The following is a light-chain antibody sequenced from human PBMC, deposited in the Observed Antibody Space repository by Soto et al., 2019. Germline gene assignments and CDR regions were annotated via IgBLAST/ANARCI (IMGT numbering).Light chain of an antibody. Sequence: EIVITQSPATLPVSPGERATLACTASHYVYSNVAWFQQRPGQAPRLLIYRASTRATGTPARFSGSGSGTEFTLTITSLQSEDFALYYCQQYHNLWTFGRGTKVDIK. CDR2: RAS. J-gene: IGKJ1*01. CDR1: HYVYSN. V-gene: IGKV3-15*01. CDR3: QQYHNLWT.